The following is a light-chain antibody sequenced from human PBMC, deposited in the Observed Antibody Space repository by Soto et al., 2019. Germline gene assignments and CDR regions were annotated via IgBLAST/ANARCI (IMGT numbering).Light chain of an antibody. CDR1: SSDVGAYNY. J-gene: IGLJ1*01. CDR2: EVN. Sequence: QAVLTQPPSASGSPRQSVTISCTGTSSDVGAYNYVAWYQQHPGKAPKLIISEVNKRPSGVSYRFSGSKSGNTASLTISGLQGEDEADYYCCSFAGSYYVFGTGTKLTVL. CDR3: CSFAGSYYV. V-gene: IGLV2-8*01.